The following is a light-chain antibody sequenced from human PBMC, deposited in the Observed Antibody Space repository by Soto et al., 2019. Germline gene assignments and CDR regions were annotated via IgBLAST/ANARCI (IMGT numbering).Light chain of an antibody. V-gene: IGKV4-1*01. CDR1: QSVLYSSNNKNY. CDR2: WAS. J-gene: IGKJ1*01. CDR3: QKYYSTPWT. Sequence: DIVMTQSPDSLAVSLGESATINCKSSQSVLYSSNNKNYLAWYQQKPGQPPKLLIYWASTRESGVPDRFSGSGSGTDFTLTISSLQAEDVAVYYCQKYYSTPWTCGQGNKGDIK.